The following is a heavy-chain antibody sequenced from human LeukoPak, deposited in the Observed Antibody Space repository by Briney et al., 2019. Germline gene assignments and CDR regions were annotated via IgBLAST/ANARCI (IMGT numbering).Heavy chain of an antibody. CDR1: GSTFSSYG. D-gene: IGHD3-3*01. CDR3: AKDLGLEIGAYYYMDV. Sequence: GGSXXLSCAASGSTFSSYGMHWVRQAPGKGLEWVAVIWYDGSNKYYADSVKGRFTIYRDNTKNTLYLQMNSLRAEDTAVYYCAKDLGLEIGAYYYMDVWGKGTTVTVSS. V-gene: IGHV3-33*06. J-gene: IGHJ6*03. CDR2: IWYDGSNK.